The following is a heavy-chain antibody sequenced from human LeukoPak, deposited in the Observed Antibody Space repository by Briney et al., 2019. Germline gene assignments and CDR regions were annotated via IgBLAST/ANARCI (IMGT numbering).Heavy chain of an antibody. CDR3: AKERDTAMVTIDY. Sequence: GGSLRLSCAASGFTFSSYGMHWVRQAPGKGLEGVAFIRYDGSNKYYADSVKGRFTTSRDNSKNTLYLQMNSLRAEDTAVYYCAKERDTAMVTIDYWGQGTLVTVSS. CDR1: GFTFSSYG. CDR2: IRYDGSNK. V-gene: IGHV3-30*02. J-gene: IGHJ4*02. D-gene: IGHD5-18*01.